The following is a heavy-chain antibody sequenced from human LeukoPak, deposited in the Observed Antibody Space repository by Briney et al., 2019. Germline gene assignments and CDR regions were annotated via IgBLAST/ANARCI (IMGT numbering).Heavy chain of an antibody. CDR3: ARGGGRDYDSSGYYPFDY. D-gene: IGHD3-22*01. CDR2: IYHSGST. CDR1: GGSISSCY. V-gene: IGHV4-59*01. Sequence: SETLSLTCTVSGGSISSCYWSWIRQPPGKGLEWIGYIYHSGSTNYNPSLKSRVTISVDTSKNQFSLKLSSVTAADTAVYYCARGGGRDYDSSGYYPFDYWGQGTLVTVSS. J-gene: IGHJ4*02.